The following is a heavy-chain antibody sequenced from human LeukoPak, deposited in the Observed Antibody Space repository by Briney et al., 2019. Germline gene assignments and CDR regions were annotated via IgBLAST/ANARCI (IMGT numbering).Heavy chain of an antibody. D-gene: IGHD3-10*01. CDR3: ARRTDYYGSGSYYL. Sequence: PGGSLRLSCAASGFTFSSYSMNWVRQAPGKGLEWVSSISSSSSYIYYADSVKGRFTISRDNAKNSLYLQMNSLRSEDTAVYYCARRTDYYGSGSYYLWGQGTLVTVSS. CDR2: ISSSSSYI. J-gene: IGHJ4*02. CDR1: GFTFSSYS. V-gene: IGHV3-21*04.